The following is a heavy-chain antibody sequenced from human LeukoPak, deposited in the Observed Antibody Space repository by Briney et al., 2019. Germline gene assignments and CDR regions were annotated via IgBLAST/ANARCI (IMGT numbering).Heavy chain of an antibody. CDR1: GGSIISTTYY. CDR2: IDYSGST. CDR3: ARASGSSWYERRLHAYYYYMDV. Sequence: SETLSLTCTVSGGSIISTTYYWGWIRQPPGEGLEWIGSIDYSGSTYYNPSLKSRVTISVDTSKNQFPLNLSSVTAADTAVYSCARASGSSWYERRLHAYYYYMDVSGKGTTVTVFS. D-gene: IGHD6-13*01. J-gene: IGHJ6*03. V-gene: IGHV4-39*06.